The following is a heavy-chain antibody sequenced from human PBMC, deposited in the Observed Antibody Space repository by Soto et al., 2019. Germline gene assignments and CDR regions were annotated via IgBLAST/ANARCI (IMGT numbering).Heavy chain of an antibody. CDR1: GYTFTGYY. D-gene: IGHD4-4*01. CDR2: INPNSGGT. CDR3: AREALPRTTVTKKPGVYTWFDP. J-gene: IGHJ5*02. Sequence: ASVKVSCKASGYTFTGYYMHWVRQAPGQGLEWMGWINPNSGGTNYAQKFQGRVTMTRDTSISTAYMELSRLRSDDTAVYYCAREALPRTTVTKKPGVYTWFDPWGQGTLVTVSS. V-gene: IGHV1-2*02.